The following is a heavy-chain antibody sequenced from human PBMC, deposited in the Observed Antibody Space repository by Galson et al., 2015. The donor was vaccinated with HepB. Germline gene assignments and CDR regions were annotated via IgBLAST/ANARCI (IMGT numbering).Heavy chain of an antibody. CDR3: ARDFYYGSGRPKSDFDY. J-gene: IGHJ4*02. D-gene: IGHD3-10*01. CDR2: ISAYNGNT. Sequence: QSGAEVKKPGASVKVSCNASGCTFTSYGISWVRQAPGQGLEWMGWISAYNGNTNYAQKLQGRVTMTTDTSTSTAYMELRSLRSDDTAVYYCARDFYYGSGRPKSDFDYWGQGTLVTVSS. V-gene: IGHV1-18*04. CDR1: GCTFTSYG.